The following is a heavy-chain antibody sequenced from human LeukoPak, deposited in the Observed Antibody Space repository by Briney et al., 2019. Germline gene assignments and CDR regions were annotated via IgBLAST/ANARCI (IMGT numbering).Heavy chain of an antibody. V-gene: IGHV5-10-1*01. CDR1: GYSFTSYW. J-gene: IGHJ4*02. CDR2: IDPSDSYT. CDR3: ARVGYSSGWTYFDY. D-gene: IGHD6-19*01. Sequence: GESLKISCKGSGYSFTSYWISWVRKMPGKDLEWMGRIDPSDSYTNYSPSFQGHVTISADKSISTAYLQWSSLKASDTAMYYCARVGYSSGWTYFDYWGQGTLVTVSS.